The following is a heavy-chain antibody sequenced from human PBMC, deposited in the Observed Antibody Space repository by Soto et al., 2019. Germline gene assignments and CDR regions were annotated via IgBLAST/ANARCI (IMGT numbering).Heavy chain of an antibody. Sequence: PGGSLRLSCAASGFTFSSYAMSWVRQAPGKGLEWVSIISNSGYRTQSADSVKGRFSISRDNSKNTLYLQMNSLKVEDTAVYYCAKDPASSIGSYYDSSGYLPDSWGQGTLVTVS. D-gene: IGHD3-22*01. CDR1: GFTFSSYA. CDR3: AKDPASSIGSYYDSSGYLPDS. V-gene: IGHV3-23*01. CDR2: ISNSGYRT. J-gene: IGHJ4*02.